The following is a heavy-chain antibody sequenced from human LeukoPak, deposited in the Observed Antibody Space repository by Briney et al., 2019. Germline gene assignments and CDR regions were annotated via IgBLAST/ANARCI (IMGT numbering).Heavy chain of an antibody. D-gene: IGHD4-23*01. V-gene: IGHV4-30-4*07. CDR3: AREWRGTVAVDY. CDR2: IYYSGST. Sequence: SQTLSLTCAVSGGSISSGGYSWSWIRQPPGKGLEWIGYIYYSGSTYYNPSLKSRVTISVDTSKNQFSLKLSSVTAADTAVYYCAREWRGTVAVDYWGQGTLVTVSS. CDR1: GGSISSGGYS. J-gene: IGHJ4*02.